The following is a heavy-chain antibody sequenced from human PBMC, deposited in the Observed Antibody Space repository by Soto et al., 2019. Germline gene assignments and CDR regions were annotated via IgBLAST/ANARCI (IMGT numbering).Heavy chain of an antibody. V-gene: IGHV4-39*01. Sequence: SETLSLTCTVSGGSIISSSYYWGWIRQPPGKGLEWIGSIYYSGSTYYNPSLKSRVTISVDTSKNQFSLKLSSVTAADTAVYYCARRPGRGYNWFDPWGQGTLVTVSS. CDR1: GGSIISSSYY. J-gene: IGHJ5*02. CDR3: ARRPGRGYNWFDP. CDR2: IYYSGST. D-gene: IGHD3-10*01.